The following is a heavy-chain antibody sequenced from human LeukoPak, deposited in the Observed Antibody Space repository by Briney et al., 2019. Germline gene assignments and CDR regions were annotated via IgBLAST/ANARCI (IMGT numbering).Heavy chain of an antibody. CDR2: ISYDGSNK. D-gene: IGHD1-26*01. V-gene: IGHV3-30-3*01. CDR3: ASGMRVGPNI. Sequence: PGGSLRLSCAASGFTFSNYDMHWVRQAPGKGLEWVAVISYDGSNKYYADSVKGRFTISRDNSKKTLYLQMNSLRVEDTAVYYCASGMRVGPNIWGQGTLVTVSS. CDR1: GFTFSNYD. J-gene: IGHJ4*02.